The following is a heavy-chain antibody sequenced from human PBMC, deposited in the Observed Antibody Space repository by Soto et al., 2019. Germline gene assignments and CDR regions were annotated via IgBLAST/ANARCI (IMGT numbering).Heavy chain of an antibody. CDR3: ARHDSSGWPEYYYYRMDV. J-gene: IGHJ6*02. Sequence: GESLKISCDGSGYSFTSFWIGWVRQMPGRGLEWMGIIYPGDSDTRYSPSFQGQVTISADKSISTAYLQWSSLKASDTAMYYCARHDSSGWPEYYYYRMDVWGQGTTVTVSS. D-gene: IGHD6-19*01. CDR1: GYSFTSFW. V-gene: IGHV5-51*01. CDR2: IYPGDSDT.